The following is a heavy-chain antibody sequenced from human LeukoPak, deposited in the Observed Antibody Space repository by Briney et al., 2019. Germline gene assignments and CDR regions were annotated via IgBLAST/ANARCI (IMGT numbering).Heavy chain of an antibody. J-gene: IGHJ4*02. CDR2: ISSSSSTI. CDR1: GFTFSSYS. V-gene: IGHV3-48*01. Sequence: GGSLRLSCAASGFTFSSYSMNWVRQAPGKGLEWVSYISSSSSTIYYADSVKGRFTISRDNAKNSLYLQMNSLRAEDTAVYYCARDGYYDFWSGYYERPYYFDYWGQGTLVTVSS. D-gene: IGHD3-3*01. CDR3: ARDGYYDFWSGYYERPYYFDY.